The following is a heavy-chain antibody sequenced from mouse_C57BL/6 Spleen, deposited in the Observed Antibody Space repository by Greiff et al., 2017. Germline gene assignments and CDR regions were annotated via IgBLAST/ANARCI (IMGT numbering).Heavy chain of an antibody. Sequence: EVKLMESGGDLVKPGGSLKLSCAASGFTFSSYGMSWVRQTPDKRLEWVATISSGGSYTYYPDSVKGRFTIARDNAKNTLYLQMSSLKSEETAMYYCARLLYYGNYFDYWGQGTTLTVAS. V-gene: IGHV5-6*01. D-gene: IGHD2-1*01. CDR3: ARLLYYGNYFDY. J-gene: IGHJ2*01. CDR2: ISSGGSYT. CDR1: GFTFSSYG.